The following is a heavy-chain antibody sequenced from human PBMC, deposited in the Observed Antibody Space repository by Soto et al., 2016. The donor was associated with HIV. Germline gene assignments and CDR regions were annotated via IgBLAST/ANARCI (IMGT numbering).Heavy chain of an antibody. Sequence: QVQLVQSGAEVKKPGSSVKVSCKASGGTFSTYVISWVRQAPGQGLEWMGGIIPIFGTANYAQKFQGRVTITADESTSTAYMELSSLRSEDTAVYYCTRDMGGDGYNPGAFDIWGQGTMVTVSS. CDR1: GGTFSTYV. CDR3: TRDMGGDGYNPGAFDI. D-gene: IGHD2-21*01. CDR2: IIPIFGTA. V-gene: IGHV1-69*12. J-gene: IGHJ3*02.